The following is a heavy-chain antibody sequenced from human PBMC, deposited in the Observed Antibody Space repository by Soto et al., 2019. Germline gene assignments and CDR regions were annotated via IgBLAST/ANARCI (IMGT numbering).Heavy chain of an antibody. Sequence: QVQLVESGGGVVQPGRSLRLSCAASGFTFSSYGMHWVRQAPGKGLEWVAVISYDGSNKYYADSVKGRFTISRDNSKNTLYMQMNSLRAEDTAVYYCAKAHIELRWEDDAFDLWGQGTMVTVSS. CDR2: ISYDGSNK. D-gene: IGHD4-17*01. J-gene: IGHJ3*01. V-gene: IGHV3-30*18. CDR1: GFTFSSYG. CDR3: AKAHIELRWEDDAFDL.